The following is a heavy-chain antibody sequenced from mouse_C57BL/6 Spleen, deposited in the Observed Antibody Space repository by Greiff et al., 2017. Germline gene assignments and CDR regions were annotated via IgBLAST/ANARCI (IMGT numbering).Heavy chain of an antibody. Sequence: EVQGVESGGGLVKPGGSLKLSCAASGFTFSDYGMHWVRQAPETGLEWVAYISSGSSTIYYADTVKGRFTISRDNAKNTLFLQMTSLRSEDTAMYYCASLPEGFAYWGQGTLVTVSA. CDR2: ISSGSSTI. CDR1: GFTFSDYG. CDR3: ASLPEGFAY. D-gene: IGHD2-1*01. V-gene: IGHV5-17*01. J-gene: IGHJ3*01.